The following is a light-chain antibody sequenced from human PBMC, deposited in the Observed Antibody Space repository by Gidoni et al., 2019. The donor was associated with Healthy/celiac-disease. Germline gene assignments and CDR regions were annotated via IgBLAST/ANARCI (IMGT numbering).Light chain of an antibody. CDR1: QGIRKD. CDR3: LQHNSYPPWT. Sequence: DIQMTQSPSSLSASVGERVTITCRASQGIRKDLGWYQQKPGKAPKRLIYAASSLQSGVPSRFSGSGSWTEFPLTISSLQPEDFATYYFLQHNSYPPWTFGQGTKVEIK. J-gene: IGKJ1*01. V-gene: IGKV1-17*01. CDR2: AAS.